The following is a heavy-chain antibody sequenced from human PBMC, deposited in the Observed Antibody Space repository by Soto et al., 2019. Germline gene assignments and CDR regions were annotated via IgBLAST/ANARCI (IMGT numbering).Heavy chain of an antibody. V-gene: IGHV4-30-2*01. CDR1: GGSISSGGYS. J-gene: IGHJ4*02. D-gene: IGHD2-21*02. CDR3: ARAVAYCGGDCYSAGWDY. Sequence: PSETLSLTCAVSGGSISSGGYSWSWIRQPPGKGLEWIGYIYHSGSTYYNPSLKSRVTISVDRSKNQFSLKLSSVTAADTAVYYCARAVAYCGGDCYSAGWDYWGQGTLVTVSS. CDR2: IYHSGST.